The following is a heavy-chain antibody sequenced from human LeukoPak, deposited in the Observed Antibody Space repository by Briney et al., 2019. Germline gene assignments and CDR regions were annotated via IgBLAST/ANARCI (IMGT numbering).Heavy chain of an antibody. CDR3: ARALDTSSSRYPPFEY. V-gene: IGHV3-7*01. Sequence: GGSLRLSCAASGFTLSSYWMSWVRLAPGKGLEWVANVKQDGSEKYYVDSVKGRFTISRDNAKNSLFLQMNSLRAEDTAVYYCARALDTSSSRYPPFEYWGQGTLVTVSS. CDR2: VKQDGSEK. D-gene: IGHD2-2*01. J-gene: IGHJ4*02. CDR1: GFTLSSYW.